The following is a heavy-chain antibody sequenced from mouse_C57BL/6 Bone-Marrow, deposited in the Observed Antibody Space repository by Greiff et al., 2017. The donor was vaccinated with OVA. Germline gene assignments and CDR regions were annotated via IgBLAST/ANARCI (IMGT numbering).Heavy chain of an antibody. CDR3: AREVRLAWFAY. Sequence: QVQLKQPGAELVKPGASVKLSCKASGYTFTSYWMHWVKQRPGQGLEWIGMIHPNSGSTNYNEKFKSKATLTVDKSSSTAYMQLSSLRSEDSAVYYCAREVRLAWFAYWGRGTLVTVSA. CDR2: IHPNSGST. J-gene: IGHJ3*01. D-gene: IGHD1-2*01. CDR1: GYTFTSYW. V-gene: IGHV1-64*01.